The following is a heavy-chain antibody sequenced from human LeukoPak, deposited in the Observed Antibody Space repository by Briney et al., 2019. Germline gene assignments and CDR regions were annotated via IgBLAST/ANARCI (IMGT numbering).Heavy chain of an antibody. CDR1: GFTFSSYW. D-gene: IGHD6-13*01. V-gene: IGHV3-74*01. CDR3: ARVMSSSWYYYYYGMDV. Sequence: GGSLRLSCAASGFTFSSYWMHWVRQAPGKGLGWVSRINSDGSSTSYADSVKGRFTISRDNAKNTLYLQMNSLRAEDTAVYYCARVMSSSWYYYYYGMDVWGQGTTVTVSS. J-gene: IGHJ6*02. CDR2: INSDGSST.